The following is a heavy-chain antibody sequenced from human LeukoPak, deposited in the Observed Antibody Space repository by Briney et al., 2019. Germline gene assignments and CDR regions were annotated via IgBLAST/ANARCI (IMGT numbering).Heavy chain of an antibody. Sequence: GGSLRLSCAASGFTFSSYAMHWVRQAPGKGLEWVAVISYDGSNKYYADSVKGRFTISRDNSKNTLYLQMNSLRAEDTAVYYCARDPKIFTMMNAFDIWGQGTMVTVSS. V-gene: IGHV3-30-3*01. CDR2: ISYDGSNK. CDR1: GFTFSSYA. CDR3: ARDPKIFTMMNAFDI. D-gene: IGHD3-22*01. J-gene: IGHJ3*02.